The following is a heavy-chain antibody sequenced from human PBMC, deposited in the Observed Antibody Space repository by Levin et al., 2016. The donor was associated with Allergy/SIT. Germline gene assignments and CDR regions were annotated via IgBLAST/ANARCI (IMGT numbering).Heavy chain of an antibody. CDR2: INVSGGNT. CDR3: AKGYSMDV. Sequence: WIRQPPGKGLEWVSTINVSGGNTNYADSVKGRFTISRDNSKNTLYLQMNSLRVEDTAVYYCAKGYSMDVWGQGTTVTVSS. J-gene: IGHJ6*02. V-gene: IGHV3-23*01.